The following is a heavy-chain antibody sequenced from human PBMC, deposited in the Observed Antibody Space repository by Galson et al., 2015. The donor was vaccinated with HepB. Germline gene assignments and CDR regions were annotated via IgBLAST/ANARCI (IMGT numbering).Heavy chain of an antibody. CDR2: ISAYNGNT. D-gene: IGHD4-23*01. Sequence: SVKVSCKASGYTFTSYGISWVRQAPGQGLEWMGWISAYNGNTNYAQKLQGRVTISVDTSKNQFSLKLSSVTAADTAVYYCARLVYGGNSYWYFDLWGRGTLVTVSS. CDR3: ARLVYGGNSYWYFDL. V-gene: IGHV1-18*04. CDR1: GYTFTSYG. J-gene: IGHJ2*01.